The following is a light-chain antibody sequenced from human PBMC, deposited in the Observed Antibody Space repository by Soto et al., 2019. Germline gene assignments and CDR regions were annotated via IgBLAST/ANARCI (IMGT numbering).Light chain of an antibody. Sequence: DLVMTQSPLSLPVTPGEPASISCRSSQSLLHSNGYNCLDWYLQKPGQSPQLLIYLGSTRASGVPDRFSGSGSGTDFTLKISRVEAEDVGVYYCMQALQSPFTFGPGTKVDIK. J-gene: IGKJ3*01. CDR3: MQALQSPFT. CDR1: QSLLHSNGYNC. CDR2: LGS. V-gene: IGKV2-28*01.